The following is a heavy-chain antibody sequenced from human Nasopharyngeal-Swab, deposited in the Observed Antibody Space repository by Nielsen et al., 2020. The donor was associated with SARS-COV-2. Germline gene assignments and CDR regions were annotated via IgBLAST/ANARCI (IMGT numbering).Heavy chain of an antibody. CDR2: IDPSDSYT. Sequence: VEALKISCKGSGYSFTSYWISWVRQMPGKGLEWMGRIDPSDSYTNYSPSFQGHVTISADKSISTAYLQWSSLKASDTAMYYCARHWSDSGNWFDPWGQGTLVTVPS. V-gene: IGHV5-10-1*01. CDR3: ARHWSDSGNWFDP. CDR1: GYSFTSYW. J-gene: IGHJ5*02.